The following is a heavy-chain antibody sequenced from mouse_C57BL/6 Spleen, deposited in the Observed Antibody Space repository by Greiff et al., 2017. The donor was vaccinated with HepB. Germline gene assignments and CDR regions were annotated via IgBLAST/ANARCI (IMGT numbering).Heavy chain of an antibody. Sequence: QVQLKESGPELVKPGASVKISCKASGYSFSSYWMNWVKQRPGKGLEWIGRIYPGDGDTNYNGKFKGKATLTADKSSSTAYMHLSSLTSEDSAVYFCARSSDGYYVAYYAMDYWGQGTSVTVSS. V-gene: IGHV1-82*01. CDR2: IYPGDGDT. CDR1: GYSFSSYW. J-gene: IGHJ4*01. D-gene: IGHD2-3*01. CDR3: ARSSDGYYVAYYAMDY.